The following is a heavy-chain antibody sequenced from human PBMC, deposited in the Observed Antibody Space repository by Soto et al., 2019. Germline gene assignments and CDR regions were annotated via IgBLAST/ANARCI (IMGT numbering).Heavy chain of an antibody. CDR1: GLTFNNYW. V-gene: IGHV3-7*05. J-gene: IGHJ4*02. CDR2: INQDGSQT. CDR3: ARFSRSHDTEY. D-gene: IGHD5-18*01. Sequence: QLVESGGGLVQPGGSLRLSCTTPGLTFNNYWMSWLRQTPGKGLEWVANINQDGSQTYYVDSVKGRFTFSRDNAKTSLYLQMNSLRVGDTAVYYCARFSRSHDTEYWGQGTLVTVSS.